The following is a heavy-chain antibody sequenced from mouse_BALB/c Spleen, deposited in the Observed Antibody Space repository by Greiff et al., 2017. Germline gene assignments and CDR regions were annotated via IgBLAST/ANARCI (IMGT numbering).Heavy chain of an antibody. J-gene: IGHJ3*01. D-gene: IGHD2-1*01. Sequence: VQLQQSGPELVKPGASVKISCKASGYTFTDYNMHWVKQSHGKSLEWIGYIYPYNGGTGYNQKFKSKATLTVDNSSSTAYMELRSLTSEDSAVYYCARPGGNTGFAYWGQGTLVTVSA. CDR1: GYTFTDYN. CDR2: IYPYNGGT. CDR3: ARPGGNTGFAY. V-gene: IGHV1S29*02.